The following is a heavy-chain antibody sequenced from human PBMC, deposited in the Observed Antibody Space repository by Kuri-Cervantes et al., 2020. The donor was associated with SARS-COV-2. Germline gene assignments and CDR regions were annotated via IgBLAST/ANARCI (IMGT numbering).Heavy chain of an antibody. CDR2: IYYSGST. D-gene: IGHD4-23*01. Sequence: GSLRLSCTVSGGSISSYDWSWIRQPPGKGLEWIGYIYYSGSTNYNPSLKSRVTISVDTSKNQFSLKLSSVTAADTAVYYCARNRVVSPSRFQHWGQGTLVTVSS. CDR1: GGSISSYD. CDR3: ARNRVVSPSRFQH. V-gene: IGHV4-59*12. J-gene: IGHJ1*01.